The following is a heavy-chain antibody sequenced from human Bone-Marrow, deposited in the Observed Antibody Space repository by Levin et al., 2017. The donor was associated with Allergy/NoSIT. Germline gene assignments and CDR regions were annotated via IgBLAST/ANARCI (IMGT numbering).Heavy chain of an antibody. CDR1: GGSISSGGYY. J-gene: IGHJ3*02. V-gene: IGHV4-31*03. Sequence: LRLSCTVSGGSISSGGYYWSWIRQHPGKGLEWIGYIYYSGSTYYNPSLKSRVTISVDTSKNQFSLKLSSVTAADTAVYYCARAPQGAFDIWGQGTMVTVSS. CDR2: IYYSGST. CDR3: ARAPQGAFDI.